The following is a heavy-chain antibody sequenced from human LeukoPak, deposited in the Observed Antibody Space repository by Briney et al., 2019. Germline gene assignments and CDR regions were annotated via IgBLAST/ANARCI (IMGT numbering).Heavy chain of an antibody. V-gene: IGHV4-4*07. CDR2: IYTSGST. D-gene: IGHD3-22*01. J-gene: IGHJ4*02. CDR3: ARDYYDSSGSNPTPNFDY. Sequence: SETLSLTCTVSGGSISNYYWSWIRQPAGKGLEWIGRIYTSGSTNYNPSLKSRVTMSVDTSKNQFSLKLSSVTAADTAVYYCARDYYDSSGSNPTPNFDYWGQGTLVTVSS. CDR1: GGSISNYY.